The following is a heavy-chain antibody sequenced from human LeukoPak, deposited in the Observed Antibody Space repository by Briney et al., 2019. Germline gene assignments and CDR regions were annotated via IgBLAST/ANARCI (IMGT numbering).Heavy chain of an antibody. CDR1: GGSISSSSYY. CDR2: IYYSGST. J-gene: IGHJ4*02. D-gene: IGHD3-10*01. Sequence: SETLSLTCTVSGGSISSSSYYWSWIRQPPGKGLEWIGYIYYSGSTNYNPSLKSRVTISVDTSKNQFSLKLSSVTAADTAVYYCARWYYGSGSYYFDYWGQGTLVTVSS. V-gene: IGHV4-61*01. CDR3: ARWYYGSGSYYFDY.